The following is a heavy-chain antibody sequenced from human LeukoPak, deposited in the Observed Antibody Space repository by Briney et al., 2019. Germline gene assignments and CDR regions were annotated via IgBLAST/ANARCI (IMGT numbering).Heavy chain of an antibody. J-gene: IGHJ4*02. CDR3: ARLGDYGDDGYFDF. CDR1: GYSFTSYW. CDR2: IHPRDSDT. V-gene: IGHV5-51*01. Sequence: GESLKISCKTSGYSFTSYWIGWVRQTPGKGLEWMGIIHPRDSDTRYSPSFQGQVTISADKSINTAYLQWSSLKASDTAMYYCARLGDYGDDGYFDFWGQGALVTVSS. D-gene: IGHD4-17*01.